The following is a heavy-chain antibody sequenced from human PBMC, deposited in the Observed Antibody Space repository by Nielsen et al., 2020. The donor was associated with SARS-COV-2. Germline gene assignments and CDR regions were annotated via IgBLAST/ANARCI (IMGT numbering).Heavy chain of an antibody. V-gene: IGHV6-1*01. Sequence: WIRQSPSRGLEWLGRTYYRSKWYNDYAVSVKSRLTINPDTSKNQFSLQLNSVTPEDTAVYYCARDRYDYDILTGYYGPYYYYGMDVWGQGTTVTVSS. J-gene: IGHJ6*02. CDR2: TYYRSKWYN. D-gene: IGHD3-9*01. CDR3: ARDRYDYDILTGYYGPYYYYGMDV.